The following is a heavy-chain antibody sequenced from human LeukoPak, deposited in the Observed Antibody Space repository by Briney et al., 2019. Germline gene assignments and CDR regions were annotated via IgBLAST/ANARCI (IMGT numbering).Heavy chain of an antibody. Sequence: GASVKVSCKASGYTFTSYYMHGVRQAPGQGLEWMGIINTSGGSTSYAQEFQGRVTMTRDTSTSTVYMELSSLRSEDTAVYYCARDNYYDRAVFGYWGQGTLVTVSS. V-gene: IGHV1-46*01. J-gene: IGHJ4*02. D-gene: IGHD3-22*01. CDR3: ARDNYYDRAVFGY. CDR1: GYTFTSYY. CDR2: INTSGGST.